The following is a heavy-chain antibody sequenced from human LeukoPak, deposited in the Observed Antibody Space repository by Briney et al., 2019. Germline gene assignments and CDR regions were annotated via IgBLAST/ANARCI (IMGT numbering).Heavy chain of an antibody. J-gene: IGHJ4*02. CDR3: ARVDQYSSGWYEGLSC. V-gene: IGHV3-21*01. D-gene: IGHD6-19*01. CDR1: GFTVSSNY. CDR2: ISSSSSYI. Sequence: GGSLRLSCAASGFTVSSNYMSWVRQAPGKGLEWVSSISSSSSYIYYADSVKGRFTISRDNAKNSLYLQMNSLRAEDTAVYYCARVDQYSSGWYEGLSCWGQGTLVTVSS.